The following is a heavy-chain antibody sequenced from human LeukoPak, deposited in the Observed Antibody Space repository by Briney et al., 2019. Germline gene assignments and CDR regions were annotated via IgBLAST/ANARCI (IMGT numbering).Heavy chain of an antibody. CDR2: INPNSGGT. D-gene: IGHD5-12*01. V-gene: IGHV1-2*02. CDR1: GYTFTCYY. J-gene: IGHJ4*02. CDR3: PRVADGSSGYDFDY. Sequence: ASVKVSCKASGYTFTCYYMHWVRQAPGQGLEWMGWINPNSGGTNYAQKFQGRVTMTRDTSISTAYMELSRLRSDDTAVYYCPRVADGSSGYDFDYWGQGTLVTVSS.